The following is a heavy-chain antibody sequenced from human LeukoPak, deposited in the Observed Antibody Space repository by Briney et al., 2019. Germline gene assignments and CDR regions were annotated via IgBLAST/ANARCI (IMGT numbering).Heavy chain of an antibody. CDR2: ISAYNGNT. CDR3: ARDQGFGYYDYVWGSYRLYYFDY. Sequence: ASVKVSCKAPGYTFTSYGISWVRQAPGQGLEWKGWISAYNGNTNYAQKLQGRVTMTTDTSTSTAYMELRSLRSDDTAVYYCARDQGFGYYDYVWGSYRLYYFDYWGQGTLVTVSS. CDR1: GYTFTSYG. D-gene: IGHD3-16*02. J-gene: IGHJ4*02. V-gene: IGHV1-18*04.